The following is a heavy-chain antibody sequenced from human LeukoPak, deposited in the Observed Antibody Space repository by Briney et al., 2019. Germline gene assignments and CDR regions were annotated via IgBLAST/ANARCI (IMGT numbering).Heavy chain of an antibody. Sequence: SQTLSLTCAISGDSVSSNSAAWNWIRQSPSRGLEWLGRTYYRSKWYNDYAVSMKSRITINPDTSKDQFSLQLNSVPPEDTAVYYCARDAGSGWSSFDYWGQGTLVTVSS. J-gene: IGHJ4*02. D-gene: IGHD6-19*01. CDR1: GDSVSSNSAA. CDR2: TYYRSKWYN. CDR3: ARDAGSGWSSFDY. V-gene: IGHV6-1*01.